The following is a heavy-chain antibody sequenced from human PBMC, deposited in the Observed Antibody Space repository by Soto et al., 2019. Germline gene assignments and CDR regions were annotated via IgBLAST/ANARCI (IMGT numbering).Heavy chain of an antibody. CDR2: LFYSGST. V-gene: IGHV4-39*05. J-gene: IGHJ5*02. D-gene: IGHD3-10*02. CDR3: SGVGRAGGGTFNWFDP. CDR1: GGSIGSSSYY. Sequence: SETPSLTCTVSGGSIGSSSYYCGGIRQPPGKGLEWIGSLFYSGSTYYNPSLKGRLTISVDTSKNQFSLKLSSGTAADTAVDLFSGVGRAGGGTFNWFDPWGQGTLVT.